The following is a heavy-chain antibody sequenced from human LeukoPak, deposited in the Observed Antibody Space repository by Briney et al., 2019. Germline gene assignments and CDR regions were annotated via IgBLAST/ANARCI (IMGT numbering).Heavy chain of an antibody. Sequence: GGSLRLSCAASGFPLSSYAMSWVRLAPGKGLECASGISGGGDTTYYADSVKGRFTISRDNSKNTLYLQMNSLRVDDTAVYYCAKDMEGSVADYFDYWGQGTLVTVSS. J-gene: IGHJ4*02. V-gene: IGHV3-23*01. CDR2: ISGGGDTT. D-gene: IGHD3-10*01. CDR1: GFPLSSYA. CDR3: AKDMEGSVADYFDY.